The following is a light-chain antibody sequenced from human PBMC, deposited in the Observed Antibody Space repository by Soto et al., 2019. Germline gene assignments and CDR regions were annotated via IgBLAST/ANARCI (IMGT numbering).Light chain of an antibody. Sequence: EIVLTQSPGTLSLSPGERATLSCRASQTVSTNYLAWYQQKPGQAPRLLIFDASTRATGIPDRFTGSGSGTDFTLTISRLEPEDFATYYCQQSYSGLYTFGQGTQLEIK. CDR1: QTVSTNY. CDR2: DAS. V-gene: IGKV3D-20*02. J-gene: IGKJ2*01. CDR3: QQSYSGLYT.